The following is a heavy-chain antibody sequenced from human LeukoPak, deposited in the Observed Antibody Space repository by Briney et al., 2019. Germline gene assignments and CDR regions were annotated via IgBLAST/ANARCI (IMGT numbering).Heavy chain of an antibody. CDR3: ARRILYSSSYYFDY. J-gene: IGHJ4*02. CDR2: IYPGDSDT. D-gene: IGHD6-6*01. Sequence: GESLKISFKGSGXSFTSYWIGWVRQMPGKGLEWMGIIYPGDSDTRYSPSFQGQVTISADKSISTAYLQWSSLKASDTAMYYCARRILYSSSYYFDYWGQGTLVTVSS. CDR1: GXSFTSYW. V-gene: IGHV5-51*01.